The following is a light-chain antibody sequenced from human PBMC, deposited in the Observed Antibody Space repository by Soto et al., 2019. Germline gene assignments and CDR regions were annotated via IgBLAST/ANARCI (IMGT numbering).Light chain of an antibody. J-gene: IGLJ2*01. CDR1: SSNIGAGYD. CDR2: GKS. CDR3: QSYDSILSGSVV. Sequence: QSVLTQPPSVSGAPGQRVTISCTGSSSNIGAGYDVHWYQQLPGTAPKLLIYGKSNRPSGVPDRFSGSKSGTSASLAITGLQAEDEADYYCQSYDSILSGSVVFGGGTKLTVL. V-gene: IGLV1-40*01.